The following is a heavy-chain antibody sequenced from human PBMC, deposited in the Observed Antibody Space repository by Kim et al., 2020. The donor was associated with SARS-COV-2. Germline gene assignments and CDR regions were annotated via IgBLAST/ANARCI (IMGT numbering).Heavy chain of an antibody. Sequence: GGSLRLSCAASGFTFSSYAMSWVRQAPGKGLEWVSTFSGSSAGTFYADSVRGRFTISRDNSKNTLYLQMNSLRDEDTAIYFCARETYRWFGGVFDFWGQG. CDR3: ARETYRWFGGVFDF. CDR1: GFTFSSYA. D-gene: IGHD3-10*01. V-gene: IGHV3-23*01. J-gene: IGHJ3*01. CDR2: FSGSSAGT.